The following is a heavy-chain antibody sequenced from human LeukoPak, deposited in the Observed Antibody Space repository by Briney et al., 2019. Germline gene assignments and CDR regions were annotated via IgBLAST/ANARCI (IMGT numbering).Heavy chain of an antibody. CDR1: GGSISSYY. J-gene: IGHJ4*02. D-gene: IGHD6-13*01. CDR3: ARVGIAAAGFDY. V-gene: IGHV4-4*07. CDR2: IYTSGST. Sequence: SETLSLTCTVSGGSISSYYWSWIRQPAGKGLEWIGRIYTSGSTNYNPSLKIRVTMSVDTAKNQFSLKLSSVTAADTAVYYCARVGIAAAGFDYWGQGTLVTVSS.